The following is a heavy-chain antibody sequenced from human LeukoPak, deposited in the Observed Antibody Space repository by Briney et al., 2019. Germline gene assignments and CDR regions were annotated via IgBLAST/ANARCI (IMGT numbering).Heavy chain of an antibody. J-gene: IGHJ4*02. CDR3: ARDTYGYQLLPAD. V-gene: IGHV3-7*03. Sequence: GGPLRLSCAASGFTFSIYWMSWVRQAPGKGVEGVANIKQDGSEKYYVDSVKGRFTISRDNAKNLLYLQMNSLRAEDTAVYFCARDTYGYQLLPADWGQGTLVTVSS. CDR1: GFTFSIYW. CDR2: IKQDGSEK. D-gene: IGHD2-2*01.